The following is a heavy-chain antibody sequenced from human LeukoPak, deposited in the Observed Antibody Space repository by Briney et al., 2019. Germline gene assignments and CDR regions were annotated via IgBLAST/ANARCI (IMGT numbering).Heavy chain of an antibody. CDR1: GFTFSSYW. J-gene: IGHJ4*02. Sequence: GGSLRLSCAASGFTFSSYWMSWVRQAPGKGLEWVANIKQDGSEKYYVDSVKGRFTISRDNAKNSLYLQMNSLRAEDTAVYYCARGFGYSGYDLDYWGQGTLATVSS. CDR2: IKQDGSEK. CDR3: ARGFGYSGYDLDY. D-gene: IGHD5-12*01. V-gene: IGHV3-7*04.